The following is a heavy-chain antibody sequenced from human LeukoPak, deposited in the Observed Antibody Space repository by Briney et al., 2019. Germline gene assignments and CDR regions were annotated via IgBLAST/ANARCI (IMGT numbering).Heavy chain of an antibody. CDR1: GFTFSSYS. J-gene: IGHJ1*01. Sequence: PGRSLRLSCTVSGFTFSSYSMNWVRQAPGKGLEWVSSISSRSRHIYYADSVKGRFTISRDDGRNSLHLQMNSLRAEDTAVYYCARDLTTSSTAYLHHWGQGTLVTVSS. V-gene: IGHV3-21*06. CDR2: ISSRSRHI. D-gene: IGHD6-6*01. CDR3: ARDLTTSSTAYLHH.